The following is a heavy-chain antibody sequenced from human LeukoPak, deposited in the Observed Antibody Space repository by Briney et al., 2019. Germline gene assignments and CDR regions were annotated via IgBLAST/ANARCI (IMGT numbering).Heavy chain of an antibody. CDR2: ISWNSGSI. Sequence: GGSLRLSCAGSGFTFDDYAMHWVRQAPGKGLEWVSGISWNSGSIGYADSVKGRFTISRDNAKNSLYLQMNSLRAEDTALYYCAKERSSSWSEAFDYWGQGTLVTVSS. V-gene: IGHV3-9*01. CDR3: AKERSSSWSEAFDY. J-gene: IGHJ4*02. CDR1: GFTFDDYA. D-gene: IGHD6-13*01.